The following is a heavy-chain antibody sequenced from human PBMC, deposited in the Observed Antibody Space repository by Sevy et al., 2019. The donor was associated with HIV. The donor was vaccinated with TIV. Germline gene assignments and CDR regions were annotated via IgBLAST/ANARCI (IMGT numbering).Heavy chain of an antibody. Sequence: SETLSLTCTVSGGSISSYYWNWIRQSPGKGLEWIGVIYYSGSTTYNPSLRSRVTMSVDMSRKQFSLRLASVTAADTAMFYCARGLKIGSGFDYWGQGILVTVSS. V-gene: IGHV4-59*01. CDR2: IYYSGST. J-gene: IGHJ4*02. CDR1: GGSISSYY. D-gene: IGHD6-19*01. CDR3: ARGLKIGSGFDY.